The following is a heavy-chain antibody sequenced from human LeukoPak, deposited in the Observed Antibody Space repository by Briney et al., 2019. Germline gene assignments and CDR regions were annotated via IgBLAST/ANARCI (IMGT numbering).Heavy chain of an antibody. V-gene: IGHV3-7*01. Sequence: GGSLRLSCAASGFTFSTSWMSWVRQAPGKGLEWVANIQQDGTETYYVDSVKGRFTISRDNAKNSLYLQMNSLRAEDTAVYYCAGDHALREDYFDYWGQGTLVTVSS. CDR2: IQQDGTET. J-gene: IGHJ4*02. CDR1: GFTFSTSW. D-gene: IGHD1-26*01. CDR3: AGDHALREDYFDY.